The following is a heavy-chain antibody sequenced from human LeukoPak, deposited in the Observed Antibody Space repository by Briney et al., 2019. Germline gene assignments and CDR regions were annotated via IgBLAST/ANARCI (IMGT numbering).Heavy chain of an antibody. CDR2: IDPNSGDT. CDR3: ARVYACGSTNCPDRY. Sequence: ASVKVSCKASGYTFTGYYMHWVRQAPGQGLEWMGRIDPNSGDTNYAQNFQGRVTMTRDTSISTAYMELGSLRSDDTAVYYCARVYACGSTNCPDRYWGQGTLVTVSS. CDR1: GYTFTGYY. V-gene: IGHV1-2*06. J-gene: IGHJ4*02. D-gene: IGHD2-2*01.